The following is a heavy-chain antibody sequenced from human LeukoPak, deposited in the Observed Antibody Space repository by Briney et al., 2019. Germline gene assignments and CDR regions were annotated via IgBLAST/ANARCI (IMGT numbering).Heavy chain of an antibody. CDR2: IKQDGSEK. V-gene: IGHV3-7*01. J-gene: IGHJ6*03. D-gene: IGHD6-13*01. CDR3: ATTWAAAGRGGPYYYYYMDV. Sequence: GGSLRLSCAASGFTFSSYWMSWVRQAPGKGLEWVANIKQDGSEKYYVDSVKGRFTISRDNAKNSLYLQMNSLRAEDTAVYYCATTWAAAGRGGPYYYYYMDVWGKGTTVTVSS. CDR1: GFTFSSYW.